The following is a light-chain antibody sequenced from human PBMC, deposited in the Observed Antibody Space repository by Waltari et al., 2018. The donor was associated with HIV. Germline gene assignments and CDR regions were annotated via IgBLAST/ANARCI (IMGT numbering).Light chain of an antibody. CDR2: GAS. CDR1: QSINNT. V-gene: IGKV3-15*01. CDR3: QQYYSTPQT. J-gene: IGKJ1*01. Sequence: EIVMTQSPATLSVSPGERGTLSCRASQSINNTLAWFQHKPGQAPRLLIYGASTRATGIPARFSGSGSGTDFTLNISTLQSEDFAVYYCQQYYSTPQTFGQGTRVEIK.